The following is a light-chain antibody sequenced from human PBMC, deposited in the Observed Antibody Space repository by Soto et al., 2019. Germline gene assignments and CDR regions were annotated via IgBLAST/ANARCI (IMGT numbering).Light chain of an antibody. CDR1: QSVSSSY. V-gene: IGKV3-20*01. CDR2: GAS. J-gene: IGKJ1*01. Sequence: TKCPYRLSLSPGERATLSCRASQSVSSSYLAWYQQRPGQAPRLLNYGASRRATGIPNRISGRGSRTFTPHTSSMQAHDFLTYYCQHHNSYAPLTFGQGTKVDIK. CDR3: QHHNSYAPLT.